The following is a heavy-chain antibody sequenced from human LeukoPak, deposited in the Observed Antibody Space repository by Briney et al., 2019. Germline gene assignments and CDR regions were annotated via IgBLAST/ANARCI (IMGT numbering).Heavy chain of an antibody. J-gene: IGHJ5*02. Sequence: SETVSLTCAVSGGTFSGYYCSWIRQPPGEGLAWIGEIDHNGSTNYNPSLQSRVTISVDTSKNQVSLNLNSLTAADTAVYYCARGLRFHVGSGNWFDLWGQGTLVTVSS. D-gene: IGHD3-10*01. CDR3: ARGLRFHVGSGNWFDL. CDR2: IDHNGST. V-gene: IGHV4-34*01. CDR1: GGTFSGYY.